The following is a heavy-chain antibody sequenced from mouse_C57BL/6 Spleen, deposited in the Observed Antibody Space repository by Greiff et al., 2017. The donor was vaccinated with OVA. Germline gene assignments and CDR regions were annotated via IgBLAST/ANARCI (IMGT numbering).Heavy chain of an antibody. Sequence: VQLQQSGPELVKPGASVKISCKASGYAFSSSWMNWVKQRPGKGLEWIGRIYPGDGDTNYNGKFKGKATLTADKSSSTAYMQLSSLTSEDSAVYFCARSLITTVVAYYFDYWGQGTTLTVSS. CDR2: IYPGDGDT. V-gene: IGHV1-82*01. J-gene: IGHJ2*01. CDR1: GYAFSSSW. D-gene: IGHD1-1*01. CDR3: ARSLITTVVAYYFDY.